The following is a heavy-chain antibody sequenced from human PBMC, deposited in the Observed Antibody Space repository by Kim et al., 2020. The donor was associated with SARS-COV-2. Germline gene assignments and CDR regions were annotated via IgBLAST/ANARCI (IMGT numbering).Heavy chain of an antibody. Sequence: SETLSLTCTVSGGSISSGGYYWSWIRQHPGKGLEWIGYIYYSGSTYYNPSLKSRVTISVDTSKNQFSLKLSSVTAADTAGYYCDSSGGRPYNWFDPWGQGAQVTVPS. CDR2: IYYSGST. CDR3: DSSGGRPYNWFDP. D-gene: IGHD3-10*01. V-gene: IGHV4-31*03. J-gene: IGHJ5*02. CDR1: GGSISSGGYY.